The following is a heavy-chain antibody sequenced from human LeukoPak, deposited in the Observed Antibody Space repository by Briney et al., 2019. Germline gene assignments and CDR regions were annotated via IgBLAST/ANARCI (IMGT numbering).Heavy chain of an antibody. D-gene: IGHD2-15*01. CDR1: GYSFTNYW. CDR3: ARHEDIEVVDY. J-gene: IGHJ4*02. CDR2: IYPGDSDT. Sequence: HGESLKISCKGSGYSFTNYWIGWVRQMPGKGLEWMGIIYPGDSDTRYSPSFQGQVTVSADNSITAYLQWSSLKASDTAIYYCARHEDIEVVDYWGQGTLVTVSS. V-gene: IGHV5-51*01.